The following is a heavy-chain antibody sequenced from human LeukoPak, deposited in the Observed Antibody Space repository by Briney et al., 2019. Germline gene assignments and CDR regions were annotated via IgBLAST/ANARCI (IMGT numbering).Heavy chain of an antibody. J-gene: IGHJ4*02. Sequence: PSETLSLTCAVSGGSISSSNWWSWVRQPPGKGLEWIGEIYHSGSTNYNPSLESRVTISVDTSKNQFSLKLSSVTAADTAVYYCARNDYVWGSYRYHFDYWGQGTLVTVSS. CDR2: IYHSGST. CDR3: ARNDYVWGSYRYHFDY. CDR1: GGSISSSNW. V-gene: IGHV4-4*02. D-gene: IGHD3-16*02.